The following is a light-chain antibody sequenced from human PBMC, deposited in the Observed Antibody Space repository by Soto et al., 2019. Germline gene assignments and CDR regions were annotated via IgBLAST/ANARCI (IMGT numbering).Light chain of an antibody. J-gene: IGLJ2*01. CDR1: SSDVGGYNY. V-gene: IGLV2-14*03. Sequence: QSALTQPASVSGSPGQSITISCTGTSSDVGGYNYVSWYQQHPGKAPKLMIYDVSNRPSGVSNRFSGSKSVNTASLTISGLQAEDEADSYCSSYTSSSTVVFGGGTKLTVL. CDR3: SSYTSSSTVV. CDR2: DVS.